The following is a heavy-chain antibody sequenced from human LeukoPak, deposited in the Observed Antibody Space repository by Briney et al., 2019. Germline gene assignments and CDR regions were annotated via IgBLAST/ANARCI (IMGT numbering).Heavy chain of an antibody. D-gene: IGHD3-10*01. Sequence: SSETLSLTCTVSAYSISSGYYWGWIRQPPGKGLEWIGSLSHSGSTYYNPSLKSRVTISVDTSKNQFSLKLSSVTAADTAVYYCARHRGITMVRGQLDYWGQGTLVTVSS. J-gene: IGHJ4*02. CDR2: LSHSGST. CDR1: AYSISSGYY. CDR3: ARHRGITMVRGQLDY. V-gene: IGHV4-38-2*02.